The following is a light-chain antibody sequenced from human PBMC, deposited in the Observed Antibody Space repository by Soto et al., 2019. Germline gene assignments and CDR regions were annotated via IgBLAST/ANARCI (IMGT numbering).Light chain of an antibody. CDR3: AAWDDSLRGVV. CDR1: SSNIGSNY. J-gene: IGLJ2*01. V-gene: IGLV1-47*01. CDR2: RND. Sequence: QSVLTQPPSASGTPGQRVTISCSGSSSNIGSNYVYWYQQLPGTAPTLLIYRNDQRPSGVPDRFSGSKSGTSASLAISGLRSEDEADYHCAAWDDSLRGVVFGGGTKLTVL.